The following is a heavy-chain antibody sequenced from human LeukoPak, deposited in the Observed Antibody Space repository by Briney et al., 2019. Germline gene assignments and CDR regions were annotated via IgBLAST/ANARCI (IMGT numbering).Heavy chain of an antibody. D-gene: IGHD6-19*01. CDR1: GFTFSSNA. CDR2: ISPTDAST. V-gene: IGHV3-23*01. CDR3: AKVAGLVRGAFDI. J-gene: IGHJ3*02. Sequence: GGSLRLSCAASGFTFSSNAMSWVRQAPGKGLQWVSAISPTDASTYYADSVKGRFTISRDNSKNTLYLQMNSLRAEDTAVYYCAKVAGLVRGAFDIWGQGTMVTVSS.